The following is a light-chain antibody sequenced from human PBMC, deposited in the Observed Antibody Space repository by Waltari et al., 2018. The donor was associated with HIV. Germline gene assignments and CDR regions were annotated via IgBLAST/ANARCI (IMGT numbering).Light chain of an antibody. Sequence: QSVLTQPPSASGAPGQRVTIPCTGSNSNIGAGFDFHWYQQLPGTAPKLLVHATTKRPSGVPGRFSRSKSGTSASLAITGLQAEDEADYYCQSYDSSLSGYVFATGTRVTVL. J-gene: IGLJ1*01. CDR1: NSNIGAGFD. V-gene: IGLV1-40*01. CDR3: QSYDSSLSGYV. CDR2: ATT.